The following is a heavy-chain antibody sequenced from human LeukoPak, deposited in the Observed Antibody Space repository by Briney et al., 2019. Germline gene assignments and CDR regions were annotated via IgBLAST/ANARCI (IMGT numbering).Heavy chain of an antibody. CDR1: GYTFTTYV. Sequence: ASVRVSCKASGYTFTTYVISWVRQAPGQGLEWMGWISTYDESINYAQRLQGRVTMTTDTSTSTAYMELRSLTSDDTAVYYCARRWELDYWGQGTLVTVSS. CDR3: ARRWELDY. J-gene: IGHJ4*02. V-gene: IGHV1-18*01. D-gene: IGHD1-26*01. CDR2: ISTYDESI.